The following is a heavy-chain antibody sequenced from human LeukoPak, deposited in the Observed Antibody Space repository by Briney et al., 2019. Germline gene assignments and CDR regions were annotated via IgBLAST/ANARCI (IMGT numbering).Heavy chain of an antibody. Sequence: PGGSLRLSCAASGFTFSSYATSWVRQAPGKGLEWVSVISGSGGSIYYADSVKGRFTISRDNSKNTLYLQMNSLRAEDTAVYYCAKVGGRILLWFGELTYYGMDVWGQGTTVTVSS. V-gene: IGHV3-23*01. CDR1: GFTFSSYA. J-gene: IGHJ6*02. CDR3: AKVGGRILLWFGELTYYGMDV. D-gene: IGHD3-10*01. CDR2: ISGSGGSI.